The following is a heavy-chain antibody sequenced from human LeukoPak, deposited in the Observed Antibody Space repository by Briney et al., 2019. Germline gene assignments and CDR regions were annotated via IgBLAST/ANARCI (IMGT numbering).Heavy chain of an antibody. CDR3: ARVGAPTYYYDSSGYYPRPFDY. J-gene: IGHJ4*02. CDR1: GFTYSSYW. V-gene: IGHV3-74*01. D-gene: IGHD3-22*01. CDR2: INSDGSST. Sequence: GGSLRLSCAASGFTYSSYWMHWVRQAPGKGLVWVSRINSDGSSTSYADSVKGRFTIPRDNAKNTLYLQMNSLRAEDTAVYYCARVGAPTYYYDSSGYYPRPFDYWGQGTLVTVSS.